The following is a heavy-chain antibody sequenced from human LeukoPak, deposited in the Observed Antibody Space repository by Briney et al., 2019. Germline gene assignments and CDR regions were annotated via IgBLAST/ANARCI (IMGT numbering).Heavy chain of an antibody. D-gene: IGHD5-18*01. CDR3: ARDTAMVRGDY. CDR2: ISAYNGNT. V-gene: IGHV1-18*01. Sequence: ASVKVSCKASGGTFSSYAISWVRQAPGQGLEWMGWISAYNGNTNYAQKLQGRVTMTTDTSTSTAYMELRSLRSDDTAVYYCARDTAMVRGDYWGQGTLVTVSS. CDR1: GGTFSSYA. J-gene: IGHJ4*02.